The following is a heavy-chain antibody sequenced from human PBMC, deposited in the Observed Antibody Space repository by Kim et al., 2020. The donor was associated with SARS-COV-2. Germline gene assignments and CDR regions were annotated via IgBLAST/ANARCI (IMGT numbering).Heavy chain of an antibody. CDR1: GGSFSAFSGYY. CDR2: INYSGST. J-gene: IGHJ4*02. Sequence: SETLSLTCAVYGGSFSAFSGYYWSWIRQSPGKGLEWIGEINYSGSTNYNPSLESRVTISVDTFKKQFSLKVTSVTAADTAVYYCTRGPGSTTDWGQGNPV. CDR3: TRGPGSTTD. D-gene: IGHD2-2*01. V-gene: IGHV4-34*01.